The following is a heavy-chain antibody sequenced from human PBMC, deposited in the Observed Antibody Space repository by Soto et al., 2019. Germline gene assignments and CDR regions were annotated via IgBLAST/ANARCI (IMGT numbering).Heavy chain of an antibody. V-gene: IGHV3-23*01. D-gene: IGHD6-13*01. CDR2: ISGSGGST. CDR3: AKDRTGVAAAGTFDY. CDR1: GFTFSSYA. Sequence: GGSLRLSCAASGFTFSSYAMSWVRQAPGKGLEWVSAISGSGGSTCYADSVKGRFTISRDNSRNTLYLQMNSLRAEDTAVYYCAKDRTGVAAAGTFDYWGQGTLVTVSS. J-gene: IGHJ4*02.